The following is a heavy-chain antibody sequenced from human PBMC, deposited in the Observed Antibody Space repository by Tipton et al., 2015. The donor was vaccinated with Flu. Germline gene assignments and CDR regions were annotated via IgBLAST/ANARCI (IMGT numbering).Heavy chain of an antibody. J-gene: IGHJ4*02. Sequence: SLRLSCAASGFTFSSYWMHWVRQVPGKGLVWVSRIDSAGSSTTYADSVKGRFTVSRDNAKNTLYLQMNSLRAEDTAVYYCARVPYSSGTFDYWGQGTLVTVSS. CDR2: IDSAGSST. CDR1: GFTFSSYW. D-gene: IGHD3-10*01. CDR3: ARVPYSSGTFDY. V-gene: IGHV3-74*01.